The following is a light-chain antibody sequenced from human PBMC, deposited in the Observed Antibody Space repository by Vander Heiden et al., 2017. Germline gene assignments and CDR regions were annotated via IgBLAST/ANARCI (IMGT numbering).Light chain of an antibody. V-gene: IGKV3-20*01. CDR1: QSVSSSY. CDR2: GAS. CDR3: QQYGSSPVT. J-gene: IGKJ1*01. Sequence: ELVLTQSPGTLSLSPGERATLSCRARQSVSSSYLAWYQQKPGLAPRLLIYGASSRATGIPDRFSGSGSGTDFTLTISRLEPEDFAVYYCQQYGSSPVTFGQGTKVEIK.